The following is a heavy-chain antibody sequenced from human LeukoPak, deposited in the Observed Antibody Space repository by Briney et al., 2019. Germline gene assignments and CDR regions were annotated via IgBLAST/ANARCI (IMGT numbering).Heavy chain of an antibody. V-gene: IGHV4-4*02. J-gene: IGHJ5*02. CDR1: GGSISSSNW. CDR2: IYHSGST. CDR3: ASSLYDFWSGYLSNWFDP. D-gene: IGHD3-3*01. Sequence: SETLSLTCAVSGGSISSSNWWSWVRQPPGKGLEWIGEIYHSGSTNYNPSLKSRVTISVDKSKNQFSLKLSSVTAADTAVYYCASSLYDFWSGYLSNWFDPWGQGTLVTVSS.